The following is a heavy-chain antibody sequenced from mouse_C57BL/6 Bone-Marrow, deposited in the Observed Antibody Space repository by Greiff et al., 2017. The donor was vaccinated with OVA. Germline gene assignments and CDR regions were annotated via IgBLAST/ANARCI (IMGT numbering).Heavy chain of an antibody. D-gene: IGHD2-4*01. CDR2: ISYDGSN. CDR3: AIRAYDYDGAY. Sequence: DVQLQESGPGLVEPSQSLSLTCSVTGYSITSGYYWNWIRQFPGNKLEWMGYISYDGSNNYNPSLKNRISITRDTSKNQFFLKLNSVTTEDTATDYCAIRAYDYDGAYWGQGTLVTVSA. J-gene: IGHJ3*01. CDR1: GYSITSGYY. V-gene: IGHV3-6*01.